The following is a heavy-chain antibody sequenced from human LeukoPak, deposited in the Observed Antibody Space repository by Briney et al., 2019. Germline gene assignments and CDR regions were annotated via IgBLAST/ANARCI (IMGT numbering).Heavy chain of an antibody. CDR1: GDSVSSNSAA. Sequence: SQTLSLTCAISGDSVSSNSAAWNWIRQSPPRGLEWLGRTYYRSKWYSHYAVAVSSRITINPDTSKNQFSLQLNSVTPEDTAVYYCARGNSGFIDSWGQGTLVTVSS. V-gene: IGHV6-1*01. CDR3: ARGNSGFIDS. J-gene: IGHJ4*02. CDR2: TYYRSKWYS. D-gene: IGHD6-19*01.